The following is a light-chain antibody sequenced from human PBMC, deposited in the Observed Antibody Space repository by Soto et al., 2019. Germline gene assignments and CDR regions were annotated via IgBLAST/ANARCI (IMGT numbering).Light chain of an antibody. CDR2: AVS. V-gene: IGKV1-8*01. CDR1: QGFGGY. J-gene: IGKJ1*01. CDR3: QQYYAYPRT. Sequence: AIRKTQSPSSLSASTKDRVTITCRVCQGFGGYLVWYQVKPGKASKLLMFAVSTLQRGVPSRFSGSGSVTDFTLTISYLQSEDFASYYCQQYYAYPRTFGQGTKVDIK.